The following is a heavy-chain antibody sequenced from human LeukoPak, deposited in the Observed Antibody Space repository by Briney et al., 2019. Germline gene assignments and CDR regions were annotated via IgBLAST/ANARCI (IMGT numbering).Heavy chain of an antibody. D-gene: IGHD5-12*01. Sequence: GGSLQISWKGSGCRFISYWIGWGRQMPGKGLEGMGSIYPGDSDTRYSTSCQGQVTISADKSISTAYLQWSSLKASDTAMYYCARYAPHSGYDDGLDYWGQGTLVTVSS. CDR3: ARYAPHSGYDDGLDY. J-gene: IGHJ4*02. CDR1: GCRFISYW. V-gene: IGHV5-51*01. CDR2: IYPGDSDT.